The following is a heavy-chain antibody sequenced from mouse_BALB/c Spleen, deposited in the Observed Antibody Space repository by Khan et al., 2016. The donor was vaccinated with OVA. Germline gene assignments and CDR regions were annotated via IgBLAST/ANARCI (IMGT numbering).Heavy chain of an antibody. CDR2: INTYTGEP. V-gene: IGHV9-3-1*01. J-gene: IGHJ1*01. CDR3: AMCGDWDFDF. Sequence: QIQLVQSGPEVKKPGATVKISCKASGYSFTNYGMNWVRQAPGKGLKWMGWINTYTGEPKYADDFKGRFAFSLDTSASTAYLQINNLKNEDTATYFCAMCGDWDFDFWGAGTTVTVSS. D-gene: IGHD1-1*02. CDR1: GYSFTNYG.